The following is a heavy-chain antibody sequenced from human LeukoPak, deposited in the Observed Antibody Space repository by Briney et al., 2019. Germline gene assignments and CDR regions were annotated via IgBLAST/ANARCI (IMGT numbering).Heavy chain of an antibody. CDR1: GFSFSAFY. CDR3: TRHHCSGGTCSYVDY. Sequence: GGSLTLSCAASGFSFSAFYMHWVRQASGRGLEWVGLIRTKPNSNTTVYAESVKGRFTISRDDSKNTAYLQMNSLKAGDTAVYYCTRHHCSGGTCSYVDYWGQGTLVTVSS. CDR2: IRTKPNSNTT. V-gene: IGHV3-73*01. J-gene: IGHJ4*02. D-gene: IGHD2-15*01.